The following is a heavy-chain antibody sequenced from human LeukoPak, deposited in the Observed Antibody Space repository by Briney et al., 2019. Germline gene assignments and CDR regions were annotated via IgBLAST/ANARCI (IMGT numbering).Heavy chain of an antibody. CDR2: INPNSGGT. Sequence: ASVKVSCKASGYTFTGYYMHWVRQAPGQGLEWMGWINPNSGGTNYAQKLQGRVTMTTDTSTSTAYMELRSLRSDDTAVYYCARAGSRYSYGREFDYWGQGTLVTVSS. V-gene: IGHV1-2*02. CDR1: GYTFTGYY. CDR3: ARAGSRYSYGREFDY. J-gene: IGHJ4*02. D-gene: IGHD5-18*01.